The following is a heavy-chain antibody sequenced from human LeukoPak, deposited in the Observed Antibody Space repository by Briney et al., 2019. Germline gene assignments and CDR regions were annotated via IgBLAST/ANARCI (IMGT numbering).Heavy chain of an antibody. Sequence: PGRSLRLSCATSGFTFSSYGMHWVRLAPGKGLEWVAVIWADGNTKFYAASVKGRFTISRDNSKNTLYLQINSLRAEDTAMYYCARGGDEYSSPPHDYWGRGTLVTVSS. J-gene: IGHJ4*02. V-gene: IGHV3-33*01. CDR3: ARGGDEYSSPPHDY. CDR2: IWADGNTK. D-gene: IGHD6-6*01. CDR1: GFTFSSYG.